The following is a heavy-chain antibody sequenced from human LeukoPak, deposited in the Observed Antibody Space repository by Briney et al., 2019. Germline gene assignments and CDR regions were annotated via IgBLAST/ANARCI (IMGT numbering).Heavy chain of an antibody. D-gene: IGHD3-16*01. Sequence: GASVKVSCKASGYTFTSYDINWVRQATGQGLEWMGWMNPNSGNTGYAQKFQGRVTMTRNTSISTAYMELSSLRSEDTAVYYCAGGRPNPNRFGRIPQHWFHPWGQGTLVTVSS. CDR1: GYTFTSYD. CDR3: AGGRPNPNRFGRIPQHWFHP. CDR2: MNPNSGNT. V-gene: IGHV1-8*01. J-gene: IGHJ5*02.